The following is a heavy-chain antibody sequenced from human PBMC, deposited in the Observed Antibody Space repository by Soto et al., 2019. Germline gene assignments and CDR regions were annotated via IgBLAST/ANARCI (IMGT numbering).Heavy chain of an antibody. D-gene: IGHD6-13*01. CDR3: ASGQPLVRNY. J-gene: IGHJ4*02. CDR2: IYHSGST. Sequence: QLQLQESGSGLVKPSQTLSLTCAVSGGSISSGGYSWSWIRQPPGKGLEWIGYIYHSGSTYYNPSLQSRVTLSVDRSTNQFSLKLSSVTAADTAVYYCASGQPLVRNYWGQGTLVTVSS. V-gene: IGHV4-30-2*01. CDR1: GGSISSGGYS.